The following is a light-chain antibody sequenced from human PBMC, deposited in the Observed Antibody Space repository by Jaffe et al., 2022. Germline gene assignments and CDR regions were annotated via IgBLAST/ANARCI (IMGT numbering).Light chain of an antibody. CDR3: NSYAGSNNWV. V-gene: IGLV2-8*01. Sequence: QSALTQPPSASGSRGQSVTISCTGTSSDVGGYDYVSWYQQYPGKAPKLMIYEVNKRPSGVPDRFSGSKSGNTASLTVSGLQAEDEADYYCNSYAGSNNWVFGGGTELTVL. J-gene: IGLJ3*02. CDR2: EVN. CDR1: SSDVGGYDY.